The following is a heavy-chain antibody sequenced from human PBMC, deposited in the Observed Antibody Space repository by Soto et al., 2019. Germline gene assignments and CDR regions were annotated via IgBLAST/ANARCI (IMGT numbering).Heavy chain of an antibody. Sequence: SETLSLTCAVYGGSFSGYYWSWIRQPPGKGLEWIGEINHSGSTNYNPSLKSRVTISVDTSKNQFSLKLSSVTAADTAVYYCARGGLGFGELLYSLRVFDYWGQGTLVTVSS. J-gene: IGHJ4*02. CDR2: INHSGST. CDR1: GGSFSGYY. D-gene: IGHD3-10*01. CDR3: ARGGLGFGELLYSLRVFDY. V-gene: IGHV4-34*01.